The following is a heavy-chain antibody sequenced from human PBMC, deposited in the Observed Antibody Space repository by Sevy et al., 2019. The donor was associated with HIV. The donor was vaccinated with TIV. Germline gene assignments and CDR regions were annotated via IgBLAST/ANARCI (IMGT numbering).Heavy chain of an antibody. Sequence: GGSLRLSCEASGFTVSGNYMAWVRLAPGKGLEWVSLIDSVGSTYYADSVKGSVTISRENAKNTLYLQMNPLGAEDTVVYFCASDRYYDASGYYYYYYGMDVWGQGTTVTVSS. CDR3: ASDRYYDASGYYYYYYGMDV. CDR2: IDSVGST. CDR1: GFTVSGNY. J-gene: IGHJ6*02. V-gene: IGHV3-66*01. D-gene: IGHD3-22*01.